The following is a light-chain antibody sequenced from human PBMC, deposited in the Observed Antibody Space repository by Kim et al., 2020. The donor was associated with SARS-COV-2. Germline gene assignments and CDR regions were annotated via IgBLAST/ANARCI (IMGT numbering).Light chain of an antibody. V-gene: IGLV1-44*01. Sequence: QLVPISCSGSRSNIGSNAVNGFQRLPGSAPKLLINRNNQRPSGVPDRFYGSKSGTSASLAISGLQSEDEGDYYCAAGDDSLNGHWVFGGGTQLTVL. CDR1: RSNIGSNA. J-gene: IGLJ3*02. CDR3: AAGDDSLNGHWV. CDR2: RNN.